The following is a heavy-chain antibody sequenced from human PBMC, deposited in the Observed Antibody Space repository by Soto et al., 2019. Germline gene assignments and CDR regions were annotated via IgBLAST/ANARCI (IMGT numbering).Heavy chain of an antibody. J-gene: IGHJ6*02. CDR2: ISSSGSTI. CDR3: ARDRVDTPMVTYHYYYGMDV. CDR1: GFTFSDYY. V-gene: IGHV3-11*01. Sequence: QVQLVESGGGLVKPGGSLRLSCVASGFTFSDYYMSWIRQAPGKGLEWVSYISSSGSTIYYADSVKGRFTISRDNAKNSLYMQMNSLRAEETAVYYCARDRVDTPMVTYHYYYGMDVWGQGTTVTVSS. D-gene: IGHD5-18*01.